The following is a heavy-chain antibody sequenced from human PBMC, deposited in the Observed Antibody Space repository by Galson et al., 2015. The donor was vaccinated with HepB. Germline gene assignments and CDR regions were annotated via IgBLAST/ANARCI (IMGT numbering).Heavy chain of an antibody. CDR3: ARTDSSGWYVFDY. J-gene: IGHJ4*02. V-gene: IGHV1-69*01. CDR2: IIPIFGTA. Sequence: CKASGGTFSSYAISWVRQAPGQGLEWMGGIIPIFGTANYAQKFQGRVTITADESTSTAYMELSSLRSEDTAVYYCARTDSSGWYVFDYWGQGTLVTVSS. D-gene: IGHD6-19*01. CDR1: GGTFSSYA.